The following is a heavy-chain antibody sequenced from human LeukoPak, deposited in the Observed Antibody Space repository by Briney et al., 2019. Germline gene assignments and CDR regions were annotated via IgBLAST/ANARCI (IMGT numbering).Heavy chain of an antibody. Sequence: GASVKVCCKASGGTFSSYAISWVRQAPGQGLEWMGWISAYNGNTNYAQKLQGRVTMTTDTSTSTAYMELRSLRSDDTAVYYCARDQSRVRFLEWLLSPYYYYGMDVWGQGTTVTVSS. J-gene: IGHJ6*02. V-gene: IGHV1-18*01. D-gene: IGHD3-3*01. CDR1: GGTFSSYA. CDR2: ISAYNGNT. CDR3: ARDQSRVRFLEWLLSPYYYYGMDV.